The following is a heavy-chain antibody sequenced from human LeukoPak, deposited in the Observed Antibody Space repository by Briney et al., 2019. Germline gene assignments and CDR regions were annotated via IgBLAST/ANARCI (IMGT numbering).Heavy chain of an antibody. CDR3: AKDGGYYDSSGYYLDY. V-gene: IGHV3-23*01. CDR1: GFTFSSYA. D-gene: IGHD3-22*01. Sequence: GGSLRLSCTASGFTFSSYAMTWFRQAPGKGLEWVSTIINSAATTYYADSVKGRFTISRDNAKNTLYLQMNSLRAEDTAVYYCAKDGGYYDSSGYYLDYWGQGTLVTVSS. CDR2: IINSAATT. J-gene: IGHJ4*02.